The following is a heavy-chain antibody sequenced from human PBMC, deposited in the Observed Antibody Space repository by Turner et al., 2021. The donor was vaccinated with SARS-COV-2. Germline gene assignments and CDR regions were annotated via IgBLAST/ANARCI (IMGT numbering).Heavy chain of an antibody. Sequence: EVQLVESGGGLLQPGGALRLSCAACGFTFSSYWMHWVRQAPGKGLVWVSRINSDGSSTSYADSVKGRFTISSDNAKNTLYLQMNSLRAEDTAVYYCARDVVTATPGLDYWGQGTLVTVSS. D-gene: IGHD2-15*01. CDR3: ARDVVTATPGLDY. CDR1: GFTFSSYW. CDR2: INSDGSST. V-gene: IGHV3-74*01. J-gene: IGHJ4*02.